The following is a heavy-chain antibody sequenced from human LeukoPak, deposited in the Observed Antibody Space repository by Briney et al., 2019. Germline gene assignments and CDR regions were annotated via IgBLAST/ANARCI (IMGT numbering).Heavy chain of an antibody. Sequence: GGSLRLSCAPSGFTFSSYAMRWVRQAPGKGLEWVALISYDGSDKYYADSVKGRFTISRDNSKNTLYLQMNSLRAEDTAVYYCARGAYSSSWLNFDYWGQGTLVTVSS. V-gene: IGHV3-30*04. D-gene: IGHD6-13*01. J-gene: IGHJ4*02. CDR2: ISYDGSDK. CDR3: ARGAYSSSWLNFDY. CDR1: GFTFSSYA.